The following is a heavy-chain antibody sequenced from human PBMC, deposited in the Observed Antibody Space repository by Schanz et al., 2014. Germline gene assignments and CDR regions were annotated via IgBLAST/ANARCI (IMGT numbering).Heavy chain of an antibody. D-gene: IGHD5-12*01. CDR1: GFTFSSYA. CDR2: ISGRDGST. J-gene: IGHJ4*02. V-gene: IGHV3-23*01. Sequence: EVQLLESGGGLVQPGGSLRLSCAASGFTFSSYAMTWVRQAPGMGLEWVSAISGRDGSTYYADSVKGRFTISRDNSKNTLYLQLNSLRAEDTAVYYCARDFHGYGPHLDYWGQGTLVIVSS. CDR3: ARDFHGYGPHLDY.